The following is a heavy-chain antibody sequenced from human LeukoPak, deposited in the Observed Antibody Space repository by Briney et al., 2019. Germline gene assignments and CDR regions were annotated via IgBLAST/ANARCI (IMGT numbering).Heavy chain of an antibody. CDR2: IIPIFGTA. J-gene: IGHJ4*02. Sequence: ASVKVSCKASGGTFSSYAISWVRQAPGQGLEWMGGIIPIFGTANYAQKFQGRVTITTDESTSTAYMELSSLRAEDTAVYYCARDQSIAARGPSDYWGQGTLVTVSS. CDR1: GGTFSSYA. CDR3: ARDQSIAARGPSDY. D-gene: IGHD6-6*01. V-gene: IGHV1-69*05.